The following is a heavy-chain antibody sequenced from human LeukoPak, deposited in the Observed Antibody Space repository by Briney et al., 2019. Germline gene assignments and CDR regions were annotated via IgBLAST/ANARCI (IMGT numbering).Heavy chain of an antibody. CDR1: GFTFSNAW. Sequence: PGGSLRLSCAASGFTFSNAWMSWVRQAPGKGLEWVGRIKSKTDGGTTDYAAPVKGRFTISRDDSKNTLYPQMNSLKTEDTAVYYCTTDIIDILSGYYLPLGYWGQGTLVTVSS. D-gene: IGHD3-9*01. CDR3: TTDIIDILSGYYLPLGY. J-gene: IGHJ4*02. CDR2: IKSKTDGGTT. V-gene: IGHV3-15*01.